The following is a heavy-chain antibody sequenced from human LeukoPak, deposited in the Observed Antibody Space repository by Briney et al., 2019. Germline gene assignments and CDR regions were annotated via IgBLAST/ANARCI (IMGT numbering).Heavy chain of an antibody. D-gene: IGHD3-10*01. CDR1: GFTFSGSA. CDR2: ISYDGSNK. V-gene: IGHV3-30*04. Sequence: LPGGSLRLSCAASGFTFSGSAMHWVRQAPGKGLEWVSVISYDGSNKYYADSVKGRFTISRDNSKTTLYLQMNSLRAEDTAVYYCAKDQNLLWFGELLYSDAFDIWGQGTMVTVSS. J-gene: IGHJ3*02. CDR3: AKDQNLLWFGELLYSDAFDI.